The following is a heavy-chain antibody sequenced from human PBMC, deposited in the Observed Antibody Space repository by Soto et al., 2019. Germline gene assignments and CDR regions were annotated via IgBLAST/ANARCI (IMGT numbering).Heavy chain of an antibody. CDR1: GFPFSSYG. Sequence: LRLSCAASGFPFSSYGMHWVRQAPGKGLEWVAVISYDGSNKYYAASVKGRFTISRDNSKNTLYLQMNSLRAEDTAVYYCAKDVEALARVGGMDVWGQGTTVTVSS. J-gene: IGHJ6*02. CDR3: AKDVEALARVGGMDV. D-gene: IGHD2-21*01. CDR2: ISYDGSNK. V-gene: IGHV3-30*18.